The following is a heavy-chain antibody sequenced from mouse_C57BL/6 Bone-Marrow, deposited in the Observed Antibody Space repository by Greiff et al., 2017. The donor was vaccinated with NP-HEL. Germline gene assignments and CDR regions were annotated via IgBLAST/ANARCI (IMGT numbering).Heavy chain of an antibody. J-gene: IGHJ3*01. Sequence: EVKLVESGPELVKPGASVKIPCKASGYTFTDYNMDWVKQSHGKSLEWIGDINPNNGGTIYNQKFKGKATLTVDKSSSTAYMELRSLTSEDTAVYYCARRLAWFAYWGQGTLVTVSA. CDR2: INPNNGGT. CDR3: ARRLAWFAY. V-gene: IGHV1-18*01. CDR1: GYTFTDYN.